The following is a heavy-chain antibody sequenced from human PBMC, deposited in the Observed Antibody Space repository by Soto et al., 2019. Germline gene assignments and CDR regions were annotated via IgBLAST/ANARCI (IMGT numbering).Heavy chain of an antibody. Sequence: PGGSLRLSCAASGFTFSNYWMRCVRQAPGKGLEWVDNIKQGGADQYYVDSVKGRFSISRKNAKNSLYLQMNSLRAEDTAVYYCARDEAIDYWGQGTLVTVS. CDR3: ARDEAIDY. CDR1: GFTFSNYW. V-gene: IGHV3-7*03. J-gene: IGHJ4*02. CDR2: IKQGGADQ.